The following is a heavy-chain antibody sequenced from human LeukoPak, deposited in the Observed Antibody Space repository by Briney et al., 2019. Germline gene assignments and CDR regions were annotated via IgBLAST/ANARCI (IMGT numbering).Heavy chain of an antibody. V-gene: IGHV1-2*02. D-gene: IGHD6-19*01. Sequence: GASVKVSCKASGYTFTGYYMHWVRQAPGQGLEWMGWINPNSGGTNYAQKLQGRVTMTTDTSTSTAYMELRSLRSDDTAVYYCARDPWSSGFPRNYYYGMDVWGQGTTVTVSS. CDR3: ARDPWSSGFPRNYYYGMDV. CDR2: INPNSGGT. J-gene: IGHJ6*02. CDR1: GYTFTGYY.